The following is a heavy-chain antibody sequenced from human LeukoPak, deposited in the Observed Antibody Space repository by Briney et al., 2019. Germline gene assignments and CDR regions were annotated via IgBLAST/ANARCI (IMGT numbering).Heavy chain of an antibody. J-gene: IGHJ6*02. CDR3: ARGSRGGMDV. Sequence: SETLSLTCTVSGGSISSHYWSWIRQPPGKGLEWIGYIYYSGSTYYNPSLKSRVTISVDRSKNQFSLKLSSVTAADTAVYYCARGSRGGMDVWGQGTTVTVSS. CDR1: GGSISSHY. V-gene: IGHV4-59*11. CDR2: IYYSGST.